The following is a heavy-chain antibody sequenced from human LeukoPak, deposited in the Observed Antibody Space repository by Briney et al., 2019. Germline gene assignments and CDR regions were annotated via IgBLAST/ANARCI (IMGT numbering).Heavy chain of an antibody. CDR3: AREAIRDYYYYYMDV. D-gene: IGHD2-2*02. V-gene: IGHV4-31*03. J-gene: IGHJ6*03. CDR1: GGSISSGGYY. Sequence: SETLSLTCTVSGGSISSGGYYWSWIRQHPGKGLEWIGYIYYSGSTYYNPSLKSRVTISVDTSKNQFSLKLSSVTAADTAVYYCAREAIRDYYYYYMDVWGKGTTATVSS. CDR2: IYYSGST.